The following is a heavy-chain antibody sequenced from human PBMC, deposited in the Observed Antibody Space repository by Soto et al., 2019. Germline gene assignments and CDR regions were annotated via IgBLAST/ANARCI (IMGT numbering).Heavy chain of an antibody. D-gene: IGHD1-26*01. V-gene: IGHV3-30*03. J-gene: IGHJ4*02. CDR3: CSGSPSSFDY. CDR1: GFTFSSYG. Sequence: QVQLVESGGGVVQPGRSLRLSCAASGFTFSSYGMHWVRQAPGKGLEWVAVISYDGSNKYYADSVKGRFTISRDNSKNTLYLQMNSLRAEDTAVYYACSGSPSSFDYWGQGTLVTVSS. CDR2: ISYDGSNK.